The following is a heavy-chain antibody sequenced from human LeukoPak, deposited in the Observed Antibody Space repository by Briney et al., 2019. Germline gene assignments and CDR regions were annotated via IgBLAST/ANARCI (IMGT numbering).Heavy chain of an antibody. V-gene: IGHV3-66*01. J-gene: IGHJ4*02. D-gene: IGHD4-17*01. CDR1: GFTVSSNY. CDR2: IYSGGST. CDR3: ARVDYGDYGFDY. Sequence: PGGSPRLSCAASGFTVSSNYMSWVRQAPGKGLEWVSVIYSGGSTYYADSVKGRFIISRDNSKNTLYLQMNSLRAEDTAVYYCARVDYGDYGFDYWGQGTLVTVSS.